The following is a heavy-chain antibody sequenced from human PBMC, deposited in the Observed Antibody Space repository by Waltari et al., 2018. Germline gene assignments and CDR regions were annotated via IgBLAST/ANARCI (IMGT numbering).Heavy chain of an antibody. D-gene: IGHD6-6*01. Sequence: QVQLQQWGAGLLKPSETLSLTCAVYGGSFSGYYWSWIRQPPGKGLEWIGEINHSGSTNSNPSLKSRVTISVDTSKNQFSLKLSSVTAADTAVYYCARGRNTWAARNFDYWGQGTLVTVSS. CDR3: ARGRNTWAARNFDY. J-gene: IGHJ4*02. CDR1: GGSFSGYY. CDR2: INHSGST. V-gene: IGHV4-34*01.